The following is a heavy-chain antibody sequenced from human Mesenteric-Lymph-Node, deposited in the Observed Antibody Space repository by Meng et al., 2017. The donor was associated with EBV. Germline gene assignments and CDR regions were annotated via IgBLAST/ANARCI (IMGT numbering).Heavy chain of an antibody. J-gene: IGHJ5*02. CDR1: GGSTSSGGKL. Sequence: QLGARVSGPWKPPATLSVTCRISGGSTSSGGKLLRSIRPPPGKALEWIGYIYHSGNTYYNPSLKSRVSMSIDRSNKQFSLKLTSVTAADTAVYYCVGNYGGNLGWFDPWGQGTLVTVSS. CDR2: IYHSGNT. CDR3: VGNYGGNLGWFDP. V-gene: IGHV4-30-2*01. D-gene: IGHD4/OR15-4a*01.